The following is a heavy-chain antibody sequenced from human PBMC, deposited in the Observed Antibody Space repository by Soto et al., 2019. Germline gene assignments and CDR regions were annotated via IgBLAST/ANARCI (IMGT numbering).Heavy chain of an antibody. V-gene: IGHV3-48*02. J-gene: IGHJ4*02. CDR2: ISGSGGTI. D-gene: IGHD6-19*01. CDR1: GFTLSSYS. Sequence: EVQLVESGGGLVQPGGSLRLSCAASGFTLSSYSMHWVRQAPGKGLEWVSYISGSGGTIYYADSVKGRFTISRDNAKNSLSVQMNSLRDEDTAVYFCARETGLRSSGWSYYFDFWCQGTLVTFSS. CDR3: ARETGLRSSGWSYYFDF.